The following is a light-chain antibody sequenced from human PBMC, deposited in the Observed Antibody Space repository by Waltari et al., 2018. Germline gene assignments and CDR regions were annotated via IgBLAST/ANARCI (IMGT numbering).Light chain of an antibody. Sequence: YELTQPPSVSVSPGQTARITCSGDALPRQYAYWYQQKPGQAPVLLIVKDSERPSGIPERFSGSNSGTTVTLTISEVQAEDESDYYCQSADKSGAYRVFGGGTKLTVL. CDR3: QSADKSGAYRV. V-gene: IGLV3-25*03. CDR2: KDS. CDR1: ALPRQY. J-gene: IGLJ3*02.